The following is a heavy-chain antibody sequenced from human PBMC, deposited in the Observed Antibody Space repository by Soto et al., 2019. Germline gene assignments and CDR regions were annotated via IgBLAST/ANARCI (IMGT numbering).Heavy chain of an antibody. J-gene: IGHJ4*02. V-gene: IGHV4-34*01. Sequence: SETLSLTCAVYGGSFSGYYWGWIRQPPGKGLEWIGEINHSGSTNYNPSLKSRVTTSVDTSKNQFSLKLSSVTAADTAVYYCARIPSSNGGSDYWGQGTLVTVSS. CDR3: ARIPSSNGGSDY. CDR1: GGSFSGYY. D-gene: IGHD4-17*01. CDR2: INHSGST.